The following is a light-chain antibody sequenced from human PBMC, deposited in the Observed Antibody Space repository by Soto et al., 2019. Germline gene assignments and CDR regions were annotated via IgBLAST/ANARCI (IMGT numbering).Light chain of an antibody. CDR3: QQFGSSPLLT. CDR2: GAS. J-gene: IGKJ4*01. Sequence: IVLTQSPGTLSLSPGERATLSCMASHSVSSTKLAWYQQRPGQAPGLLIFGASNRATGVPDRFSGSGSGTDFTLAISRLEPEDFAVYYCQQFGSSPLLTFGGGTKVEIK. V-gene: IGKV3-20*01. CDR1: HSVSSTK.